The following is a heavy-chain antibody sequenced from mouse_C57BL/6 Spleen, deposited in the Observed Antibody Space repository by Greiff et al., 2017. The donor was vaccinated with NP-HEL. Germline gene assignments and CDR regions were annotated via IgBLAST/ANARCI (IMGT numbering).Heavy chain of an antibody. Sequence: EVKLQESGEGLVKPGGSLKLSCAASGFTFSSYAMSWVRQTPEKRLEWVAYISSGGDYIYYADTVKGRFTISRDNARNTLYLQMSSLKSEDTAMYYCKRERVGYAMDYWGQGTSVTVSS. CDR3: KRERVGYAMDY. CDR2: ISSGGDYI. CDR1: GFTFSSYA. V-gene: IGHV5-9-1*02. J-gene: IGHJ4*01. D-gene: IGHD1-1*02.